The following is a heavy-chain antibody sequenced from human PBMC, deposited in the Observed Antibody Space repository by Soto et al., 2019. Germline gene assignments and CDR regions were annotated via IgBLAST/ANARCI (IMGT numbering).Heavy chain of an antibody. D-gene: IGHD3-16*02. Sequence: HPGGSLRLSCAASGFTFSSYGMHWVRQAPGKGLEWVAVISYDGSNKYYADSVKGRFTISRDNSKNTLYLQMNSLRAEDTAVYYCAKDCGRAPKYYDYVWGSYRPSWFDPWGQGTLVTVSS. CDR3: AKDCGRAPKYYDYVWGSYRPSWFDP. CDR2: ISYDGSNK. J-gene: IGHJ5*02. CDR1: GFTFSSYG. V-gene: IGHV3-30*18.